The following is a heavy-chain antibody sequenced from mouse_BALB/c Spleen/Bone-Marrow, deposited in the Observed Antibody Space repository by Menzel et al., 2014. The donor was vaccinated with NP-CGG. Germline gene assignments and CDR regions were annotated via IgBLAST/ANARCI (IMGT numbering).Heavy chain of an antibody. V-gene: IGHV1-80*01. D-gene: IGHD1-1*01. CDR2: IYPGDGDT. CDR3: ARWELLRFFDY. CDR1: GYAFSSYW. J-gene: IGHJ2*01. Sequence: QVQLQQSGAELVRPGSSVTISCKASGYAFSSYWMNWVKQRPGQGLEWIGQIYPGDGDTNYTGKFKGKATLTADKSSSTAYMQLSSLTSEDSAVYFCARWELLRFFDYWGQGTTLTVSS.